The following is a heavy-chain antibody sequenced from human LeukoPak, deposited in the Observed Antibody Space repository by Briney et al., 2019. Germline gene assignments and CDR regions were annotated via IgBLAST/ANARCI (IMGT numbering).Heavy chain of an antibody. CDR2: LFYSGST. Sequence: SETLSLTCTVSGGPVSSGGYFWSWIRQPPGKGLEWIGCLFYSGSTNYNPSLRGRVTMSVDTSNNQFSLKLTSVTAADTAVYYCARGGHKTWFDPWGQGTLVTVSS. D-gene: IGHD3-16*01. V-gene: IGHV4-61*08. J-gene: IGHJ5*02. CDR3: ARGGHKTWFDP. CDR1: GGPVSSGGYF.